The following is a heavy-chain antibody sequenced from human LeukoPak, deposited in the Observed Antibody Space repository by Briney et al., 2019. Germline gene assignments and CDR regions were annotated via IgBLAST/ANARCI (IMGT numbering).Heavy chain of an antibody. CDR1: GFTFSTYA. CDR2: ITGSGDST. J-gene: IGHJ4*02. Sequence: GGSLRLSCAASGFTFSTYAMSWVRQAPEKGLEWVSTITGSGDSTYYADSVKGRFTISRDNSKNSLYLQMNSLRAEDTAVYYCAKGSAVADLYFDYWGQGTLVTVSS. D-gene: IGHD6-19*01. CDR3: AKGSAVADLYFDY. V-gene: IGHV3-23*01.